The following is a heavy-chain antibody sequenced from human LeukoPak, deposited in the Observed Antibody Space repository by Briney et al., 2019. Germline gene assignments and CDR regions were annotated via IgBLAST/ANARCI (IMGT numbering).Heavy chain of an antibody. J-gene: IGHJ4*02. CDR1: GGSISSYY. Sequence: SETLSLTCSVSGGSISSYYWSWIRQPPGKGLEWIGYVYYSGTTNYNPSLKSRVIISVDTSKNQFSLKLSPVIAADTAVYYCARVGVDYSGNIIKYYFDYWGQGTLVTVSS. D-gene: IGHD4-23*01. V-gene: IGHV4-59*01. CDR3: ARVGVDYSGNIIKYYFDY. CDR2: VYYSGTT.